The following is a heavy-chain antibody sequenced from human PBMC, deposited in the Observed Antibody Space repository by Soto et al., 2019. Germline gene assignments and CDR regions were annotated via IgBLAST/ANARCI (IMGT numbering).Heavy chain of an antibody. J-gene: IGHJ6*02. CDR1: GYTFTSYA. CDR3: ARSGVLRFLEWLFRPYGMDV. V-gene: IGHV1-3*01. D-gene: IGHD3-3*01. Sequence: ASVKVSCKASGYTFTSYAMHWVRQAPGQRLEWMGWINAGNGNTKYSQKFQGRVTITRDTSASTAYMGLRSLRTDDTAVYYCARSGVLRFLEWLFRPYGMDVWGQGTTVTVSS. CDR2: INAGNGNT.